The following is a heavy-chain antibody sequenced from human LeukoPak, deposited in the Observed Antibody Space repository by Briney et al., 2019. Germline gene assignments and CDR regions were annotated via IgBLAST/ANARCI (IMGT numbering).Heavy chain of an antibody. CDR1: GFTFSSYA. CDR2: ISGSGGST. V-gene: IGHV3-23*01. CDR3: ARDRGIVVVPAAIADY. Sequence: GGSLRLSCAASGFTFSSYAMSWVRQAPGKGLEWVSAISGSGGSTYYADSVKGRFTISRDNSKNTLSLQMDSLRPEDTAVYYCARDRGIVVVPAAIADYWGQGTLVTVSS. J-gene: IGHJ4*02. D-gene: IGHD2-2*02.